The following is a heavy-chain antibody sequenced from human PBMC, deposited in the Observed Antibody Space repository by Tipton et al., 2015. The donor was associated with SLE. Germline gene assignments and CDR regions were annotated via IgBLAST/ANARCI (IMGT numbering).Heavy chain of an antibody. D-gene: IGHD2-2*01. V-gene: IGHV4-59*08. CDR2: IDYSGST. CDR3: ATSWSTGSLAFDF. CDR1: GGSISSNY. J-gene: IGHJ3*01. Sequence: TLSLTCTVSGGSISSNYWTWIRQSPGKGLKWIGDIDYSGSTNYSPSLKSRVTMSVDRSNNQFSLTLNSVTAADTAVYYCATSWSTGSLAFDFWGQGTVVTVSS.